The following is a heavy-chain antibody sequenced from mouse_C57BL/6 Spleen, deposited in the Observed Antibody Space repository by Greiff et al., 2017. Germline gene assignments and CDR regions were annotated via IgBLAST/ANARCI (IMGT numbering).Heavy chain of an antibody. CDR2: INPYNGGT. CDR3: ASDYGSSDDY. J-gene: IGHJ2*01. D-gene: IGHD1-1*01. CDR1: GYTFTDYY. Sequence: DVKLVESGPVLVKPGASVKMSCKASGYTFTDYYMNWVKQSHGKSLEWIGVINPYNGGTSYNQKFKGKATLTVDKSSSTAYMELNSLTSEDSAVYYCASDYGSSDDYWGQGTTLTVSS. V-gene: IGHV1-19*01.